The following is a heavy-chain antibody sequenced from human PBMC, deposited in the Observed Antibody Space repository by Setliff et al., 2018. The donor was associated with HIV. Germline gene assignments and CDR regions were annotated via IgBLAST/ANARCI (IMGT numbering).Heavy chain of an antibody. CDR3: ARERDDSGDYLSLFVH. J-gene: IGHJ4*02. CDR1: GESFSDDY. Sequence: SETLSLTCAVYGESFSDDYWSWIRQPPGWGLEWIGEINHSGTTNYNPSLMGRLNISVDTSKNQFSLNLRSVTAADTAVYYCARERDDSGDYLSLFVHWGQGALVTVPQ. D-gene: IGHD4-17*01. CDR2: INHSGTT. V-gene: IGHV4-34*01.